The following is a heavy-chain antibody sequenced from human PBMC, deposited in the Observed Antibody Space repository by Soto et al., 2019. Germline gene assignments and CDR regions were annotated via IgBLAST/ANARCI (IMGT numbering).Heavy chain of an antibody. V-gene: IGHV1-2*02. Sequence: QVQLMQSGAEMKKPGASVKVSCKASGYTFTGYFMHWVRQAPGQGLERMGWINTNSGATKYAHKFQGRVTMTRDTSISTAYMELSGLTSDDTAVYFCARGGGTILAPLPWGQGTLVTVSS. D-gene: IGHD3-3*01. CDR1: GYTFTGYF. CDR3: ARGGGTILAPLP. J-gene: IGHJ5*02. CDR2: INTNSGAT.